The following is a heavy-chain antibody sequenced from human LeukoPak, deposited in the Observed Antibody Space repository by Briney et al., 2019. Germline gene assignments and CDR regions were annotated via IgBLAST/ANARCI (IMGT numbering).Heavy chain of an antibody. CDR3: AREGYYDILTGNLNDY. CDR1: GFTFSSYS. V-gene: IGHV3-21*01. J-gene: IGHJ4*02. Sequence: GGSLRLSCAASGFTFSSYSMNWVRQAPGKGLEWVSSISSSSSYIYYADSVKGRFTISRDNAKNSLYLQMNSLRAADTAVYYCAREGYYDILTGNLNDYWGQGTLVTVSS. CDR2: ISSSSSYI. D-gene: IGHD3-9*01.